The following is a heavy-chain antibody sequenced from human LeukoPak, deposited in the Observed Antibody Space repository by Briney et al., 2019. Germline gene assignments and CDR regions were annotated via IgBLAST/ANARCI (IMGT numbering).Heavy chain of an antibody. CDR3: ARVKVQGAVIGTDV. D-gene: IGHD1-1*01. Sequence: SETLSLTCAVYGGSFSGYYWSWIRQPPGKGLEWIGEINHSGSTNYNPSPKSRVTISVDTSKNQFSLKLSSVTAADTAVYYCARVKVQGAVIGTDVWGQGTTVTVSS. CDR1: GGSFSGYY. CDR2: INHSGST. J-gene: IGHJ6*02. V-gene: IGHV4-34*01.